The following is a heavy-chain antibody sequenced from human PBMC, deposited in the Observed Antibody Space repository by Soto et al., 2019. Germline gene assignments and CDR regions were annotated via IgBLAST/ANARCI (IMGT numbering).Heavy chain of an antibody. D-gene: IGHD2-2*01. CDR3: ASGRGYCSESSCSYFDYFQH. CDR2: ISNDGSNK. V-gene: IGHV3-30*03. CDR1: GLTFNTYA. J-gene: IGHJ1*01. Sequence: QVQLVESGGGVGQPGTSLRLSWAASGLTFNTYAMNWIRLAPGKGLEWVAVISNDGSNKYYADSVKGRFTISRDNSKDTVYLQMNSLRGEDTGVYYCASGRGYCSESSCSYFDYFQHWGQGALVIVSS.